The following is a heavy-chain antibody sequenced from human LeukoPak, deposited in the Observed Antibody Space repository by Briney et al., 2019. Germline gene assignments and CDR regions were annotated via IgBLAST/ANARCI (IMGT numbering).Heavy chain of an antibody. J-gene: IGHJ4*02. CDR3: ARGVPPDY. D-gene: IGHD2-8*01. CDR2: IYHSGST. Sequence: PSETLSLTCAVPGYSISSSYYWGWIRQPPGKGLEWIGTIYHSGSTHYNPSLKSRVTLSVDTSKNQFSLKLRSVTAADTAVYYCARGVPPDYWGQGTLVTVSS. CDR1: GYSISSSYY. V-gene: IGHV4-38-2*01.